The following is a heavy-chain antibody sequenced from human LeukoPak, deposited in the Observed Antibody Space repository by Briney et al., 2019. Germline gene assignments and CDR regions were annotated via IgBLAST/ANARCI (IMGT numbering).Heavy chain of an antibody. J-gene: IGHJ4*02. CDR3: ARRCVEQYYFDY. CDR1: GFTFSSYS. V-gene: IGHV3-21*01. CDR2: ISSSSSYI. Sequence: GGSLRLSCAASGFTFSSYSMNWVHQAPGKGLEWVSSISSSSSYIYYAESVKGRFTISRDNAKKSVYLQMNSLRAEDTAVYYCARRCVEQYYFDYWGQGNLVTVSS.